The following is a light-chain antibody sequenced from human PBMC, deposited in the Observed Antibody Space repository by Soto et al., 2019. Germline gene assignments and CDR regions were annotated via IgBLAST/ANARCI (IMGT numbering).Light chain of an antibody. CDR2: DVS. CDR1: SRDGWGYNY. Sequence: QSALSPPSSVSGSRCPSIPITCTVNSRDGWGYNYVSWYQHHPGKAPKLMIFDVSNRPSGVSNRFSGSKSGNTASLTISGLQPEDEADYYCSSYTTSNTRQIVFGTGTKVTVL. V-gene: IGLV2-14*03. J-gene: IGLJ1*01. CDR3: SSYTTSNTRQIV.